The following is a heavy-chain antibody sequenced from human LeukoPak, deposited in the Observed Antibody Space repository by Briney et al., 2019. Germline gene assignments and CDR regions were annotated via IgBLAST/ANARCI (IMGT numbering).Heavy chain of an antibody. CDR3: ARGLRGWPFQH. J-gene: IGHJ1*01. CDR2: IDPNTGGT. V-gene: IGHV1-2*06. D-gene: IGHD2-15*01. Sequence: ASVKVSCKTSGYTFTNYYIHWVRQAPGQGLEWMGRIDPNTGGTKSAKNFQGRVTMTRDTSISTAYMELSRLRSDDTAVYYCARGLRGWPFQHWGQGTLVTVSS. CDR1: GYTFTNYY.